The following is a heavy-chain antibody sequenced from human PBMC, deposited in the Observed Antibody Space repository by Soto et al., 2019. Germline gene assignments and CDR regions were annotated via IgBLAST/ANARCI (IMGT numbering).Heavy chain of an antibody. CDR1: VFKITSSA. Sequence: SVKVSCKASVFKITSSAVQWVRQDRGQRLEWIGWIVVGSGNTNYAQKFQERVTITRDMSTSTAYMELSSLRSEDTAVYYCAVGYSDYDFAVAGGYYYGMDVWGQGTTVTGSS. CDR3: AVGYSDYDFAVAGGYYYGMDV. CDR2: IVVGSGNT. J-gene: IGHJ6*02. D-gene: IGHD5-12*01. V-gene: IGHV1-58*01.